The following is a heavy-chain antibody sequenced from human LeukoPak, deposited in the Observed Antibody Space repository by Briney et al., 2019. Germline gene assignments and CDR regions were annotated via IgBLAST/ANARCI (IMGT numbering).Heavy chain of an antibody. CDR3: AKDSHWILFDD. Sequence: GGSLRLSCAASGFTFINYGMSWVRQAPGKGLEWVSVISGGGENTYYADSVKGRFTISRDNFKNTLYLQMNSLRAEDAAVYYCAKDSHWILFDDWGQGTLVTVSS. D-gene: IGHD2-2*03. V-gene: IGHV3-23*01. J-gene: IGHJ4*02. CDR1: GFTFINYG. CDR2: ISGGGENT.